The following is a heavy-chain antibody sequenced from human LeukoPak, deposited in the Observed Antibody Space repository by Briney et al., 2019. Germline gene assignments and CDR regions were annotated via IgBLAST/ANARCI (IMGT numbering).Heavy chain of an antibody. Sequence: GGSLRLSCGASGLTFSTYSMNWVRQAPGKGLEWVSSISSSSSYIYYADSVKGRFTISRDNAKNSLYLQMNSLRAEDTAVYYCARGVAVAEGYFDYWGQGTLVTVSS. V-gene: IGHV3-21*01. CDR3: ARGVAVAEGYFDY. J-gene: IGHJ4*02. CDR2: ISSSSSYI. D-gene: IGHD6-19*01. CDR1: GLTFSTYS.